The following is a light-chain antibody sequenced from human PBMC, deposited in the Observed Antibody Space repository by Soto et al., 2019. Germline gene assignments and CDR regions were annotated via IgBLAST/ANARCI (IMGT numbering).Light chain of an antibody. V-gene: IGLV2-11*01. CDR1: SSDVGGHNY. J-gene: IGLJ2*01. CDR3: CSFACSDNVV. Sequence: QSALTQPRSVSGSPGHSVTMSCTGTSSDVGGHNYVSWYQQHPGKAPKLMVYDVSKRPSGVPDRFSGSKSGNTASLTISGLQAEDEADYYCCSFACSDNVVFGGGTKLTVL. CDR2: DVS.